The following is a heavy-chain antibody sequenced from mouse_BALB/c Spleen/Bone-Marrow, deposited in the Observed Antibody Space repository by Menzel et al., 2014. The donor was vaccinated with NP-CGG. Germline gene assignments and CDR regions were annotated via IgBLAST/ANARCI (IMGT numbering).Heavy chain of an antibody. V-gene: IGHV14-3*02. CDR2: IDPANGNT. CDR1: GFNIKDTF. J-gene: IGHJ2*01. CDR3: TRGEDY. Sequence: VQLQQSGAELVKPGASVKLSCTGSGFNIKDTFMHWVKQRPEQGLEWIGRIDPANGNTKYDPKFQGKATIIADTSSNTAYLHLTSLTSEDTAVYYCTRGEDYWGQGTTLAVSS.